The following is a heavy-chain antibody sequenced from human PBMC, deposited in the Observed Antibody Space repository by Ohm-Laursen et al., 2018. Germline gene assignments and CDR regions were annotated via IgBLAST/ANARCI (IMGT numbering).Heavy chain of an antibody. J-gene: IGHJ4*02. CDR1: GFTFSGYW. Sequence: SLRLSCAASGFTFSGYWMTWVRQAPGKGLEWVAYIKQDGSDKYYVDSVKGRFTISRDNAKNSVYLQMNSLRAEDTGVYYCARTTQLDYWGQGTLVTVSS. V-gene: IGHV3-7*01. CDR3: ARTTQLDY. CDR2: IKQDGSDK. D-gene: IGHD6-13*01.